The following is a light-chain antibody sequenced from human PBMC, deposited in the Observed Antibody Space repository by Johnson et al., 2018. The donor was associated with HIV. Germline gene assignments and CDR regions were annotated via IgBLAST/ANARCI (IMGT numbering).Light chain of an antibody. V-gene: IGLV1-51*01. CDR2: DNH. CDR1: SSNIGNND. J-gene: IGLJ1*01. CDR3: GTWDSSLSRYV. Sequence: QSVLTQPPSVSAATGQKVTISCSGSSSNIGNNDVSWYQQLPGTAPKLLIYDNHKRPSGIPDRFSGSKSGTSATLGITGLQTGDEADYYCGTWDSSLSRYVFDTGTKVTVL.